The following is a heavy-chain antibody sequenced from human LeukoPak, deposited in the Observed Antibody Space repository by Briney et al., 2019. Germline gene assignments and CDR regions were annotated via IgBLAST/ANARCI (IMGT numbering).Heavy chain of an antibody. J-gene: IGHJ4*02. CDR3: AKDRISGQGGASRILDY. CDR1: DSNIGTYA. Sequence: GGSLRLSCGAPDSNIGTYAVTWVHQVPGKGLEWVSGMSGGGLSTYYARSVRGRFTISRDTSKNTFYLEMNSLGADDTALYYCAKDRISGQGGASRILDYWGQGILVTVSS. CDR2: MSGGGLST. V-gene: IGHV3-23*01. D-gene: IGHD6-6*01.